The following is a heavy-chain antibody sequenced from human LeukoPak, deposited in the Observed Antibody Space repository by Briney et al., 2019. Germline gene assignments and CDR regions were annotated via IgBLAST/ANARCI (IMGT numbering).Heavy chain of an antibody. J-gene: IGHJ6*02. CDR3: AKSVHSSGWDTYYYYGMDV. V-gene: IGHV3-23*01. Sequence: GTSLRLSCAASGFTFSSYAMSWVRQAPGKGLEWVSAMSASGYSTYYADSVKGRFTISRDNSKNTLYLQMNSLRADDTAVYYCAKSVHSSGWDTYYYYGMDVWGQGTTVTVSS. CDR2: MSASGYST. D-gene: IGHD6-19*01. CDR1: GFTFSSYA.